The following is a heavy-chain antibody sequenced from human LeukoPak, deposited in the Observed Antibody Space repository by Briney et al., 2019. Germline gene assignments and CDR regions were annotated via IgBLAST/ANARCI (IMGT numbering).Heavy chain of an antibody. J-gene: IGHJ5*02. CDR3: ARLIYDSSGYYYDH. V-gene: IGHV3-23*01. D-gene: IGHD3-22*01. Sequence: PGGSLRLSCAASGFTFSSYAMSWVRQAPGKGLECVSAISGSGGSTYYADSVKGRFTISRDSTKNTLFLQMNSLRAEDTAVYYCARLIYDSSGYYYDHWGRGTLVTVSS. CDR2: ISGSGGST. CDR1: GFTFSSYA.